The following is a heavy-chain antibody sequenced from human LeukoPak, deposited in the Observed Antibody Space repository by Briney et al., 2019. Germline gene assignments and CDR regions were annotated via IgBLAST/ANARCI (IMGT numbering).Heavy chain of an antibody. D-gene: IGHD3-9*01. CDR2: INPSGGST. CDR1: GYTFTTYY. V-gene: IGHV1-46*01. J-gene: IGHJ4*02. Sequence: ASVKASCKASGYTFTTYYVHWVRQAPGQGLEWMGIINPSGGSTTYAQKFRGRLTMTRDMSTSTVYMELSSLRSEDTAVYYCARGSRPVCNLLTGKRYFDYWGQGTLLTVSS. CDR3: ARGSRPVCNLLTGKRYFDY.